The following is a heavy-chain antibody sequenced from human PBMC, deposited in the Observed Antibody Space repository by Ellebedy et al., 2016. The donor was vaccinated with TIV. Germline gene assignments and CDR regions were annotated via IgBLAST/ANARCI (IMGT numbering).Heavy chain of an antibody. J-gene: IGHJ4*02. CDR1: GYTFTSYD. V-gene: IGHV1-8*01. CDR3: ARVGLYNWNDGIDY. CDR2: MNPNSGNT. D-gene: IGHD1-20*01. Sequence: ASVKVSXKASGYTFTSYDINWVRQATGQGLEWMGWMNPNSGNTGYAQKFQGRVTMTRNTSISTAYMELSSLRSEDTAVYYCARVGLYNWNDGIDYWGQGTLVTVSS.